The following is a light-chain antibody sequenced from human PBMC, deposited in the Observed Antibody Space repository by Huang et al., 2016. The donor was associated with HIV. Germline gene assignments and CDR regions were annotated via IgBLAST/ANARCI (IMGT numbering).Light chain of an antibody. Sequence: DIVMSQSPLSLTVTPGEPASISCKSNERLLYTNGFSYLNWYLQKPGLSPHLLIYLGSNRASGVPDRFSGSGTGIEFTLTISRVEADDVGVYYCMQSLQTPPTFGQGTKVEI. CDR2: LGS. CDR1: ERLLYTNGFSY. V-gene: IGKV2-28*01. J-gene: IGKJ1*01. CDR3: MQSLQTPPT.